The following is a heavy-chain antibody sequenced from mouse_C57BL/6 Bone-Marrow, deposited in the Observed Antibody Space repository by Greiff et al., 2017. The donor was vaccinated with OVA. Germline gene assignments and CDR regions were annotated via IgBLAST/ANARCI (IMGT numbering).Heavy chain of an antibody. CDR2: INPNNGGT. Sequence: EVQLQQSGPELVKPGASVKISCKASGYTFTDYYMNWVKQSHGKSLEWIGDINPNNGGTSYNQKFKGKATLTVDKSSSTAYMELRSLTSEDSAVYYCARGPYYYGSSSYWYFDVWGTGTTVTVSS. J-gene: IGHJ1*03. CDR3: ARGPYYYGSSSYWYFDV. D-gene: IGHD1-1*01. CDR1: GYTFTDYY. V-gene: IGHV1-26*01.